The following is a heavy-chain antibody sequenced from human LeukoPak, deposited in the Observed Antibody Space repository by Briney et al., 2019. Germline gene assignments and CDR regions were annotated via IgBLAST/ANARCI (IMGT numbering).Heavy chain of an antibody. Sequence: ASVKVSCKAYDYTFASYGISWVRQAPGQGLEWMGWINPNNGNTRYAENLQGRVTKTTDISTSTAYMELRSLRSDDTAIYYCARDFTPPHCTTPNCPRGGWFDPWGQGTLVTVSS. CDR1: DYTFASYG. D-gene: IGHD2-8*01. J-gene: IGHJ5*02. CDR2: INPNNGNT. CDR3: ARDFTPPHCTTPNCPRGGWFDP. V-gene: IGHV1-18*01.